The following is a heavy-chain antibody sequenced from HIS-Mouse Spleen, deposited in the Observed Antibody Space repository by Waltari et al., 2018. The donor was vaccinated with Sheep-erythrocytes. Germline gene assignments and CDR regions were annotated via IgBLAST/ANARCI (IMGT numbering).Heavy chain of an antibody. Sequence: EVQLVESGGGLVQPGGSLTLSCAASGFPFGGLAMHWVRQAPGKGLEYVSAISSNGGSTYYANSVKGRFTISRDNSKNTLYLQMGSLRAEDMAVYYCARGGIAVAGYYFDYWGQGTLVTVSS. J-gene: IGHJ4*02. CDR2: ISSNGGST. D-gene: IGHD6-19*01. V-gene: IGHV3-64*01. CDR1: GFPFGGLA. CDR3: ARGGIAVAGYYFDY.